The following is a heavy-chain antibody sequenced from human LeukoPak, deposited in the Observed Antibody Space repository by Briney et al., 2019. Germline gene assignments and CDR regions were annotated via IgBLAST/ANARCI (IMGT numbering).Heavy chain of an antibody. V-gene: IGHV1-46*01. CDR2: INPSGGST. J-gene: IGHJ4*02. CDR1: GYTFTSYY. CDR3: ASSGLAGTNFDY. D-gene: IGHD6-19*01. Sequence: ASVKVSCKASGYTFTSYYMHWVRQAPGQGLEWMGIINPSGGSTSCAQKFQGRVTMTRDTSTSTVYMELSSLRSEDTAVYYCASSGLAGTNFDYWGQGALVTVSS.